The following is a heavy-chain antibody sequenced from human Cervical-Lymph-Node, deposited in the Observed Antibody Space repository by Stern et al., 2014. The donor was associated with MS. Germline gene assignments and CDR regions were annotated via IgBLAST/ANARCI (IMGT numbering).Heavy chain of an antibody. V-gene: IGHV3-13*01. D-gene: IGHD5-24*01. CDR3: ARDVGDGYFDY. CDR2: IGTAGDT. J-gene: IGHJ4*02. Sequence: EVHLVESGGGLVQPGGSLRLSCAASGFTFSSYDMHWVRQATGKGLEWVSAIGTAGDTYYPGSVKGRFTISRENAKNYLYLQMNSLRAGDTAVYYCARDVGDGYFDYWGQGTLVTVSS. CDR1: GFTFSSYD.